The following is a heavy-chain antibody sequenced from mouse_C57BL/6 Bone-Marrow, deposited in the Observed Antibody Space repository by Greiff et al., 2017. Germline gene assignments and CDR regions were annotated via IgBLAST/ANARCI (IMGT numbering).Heavy chain of an antibody. CDR2: IDPSDSYT. Sequence: QVQLQQSGAELVKPGASVKLSCKASGYTFTSYWMQWVKQRPGQGLEWIGEIDPSDSYTNYNQKFKGKATLTVDTSSSTAYMQLSSLTSEDSAVYYCARTTVVATRAMDYWGQGTSVTVSS. D-gene: IGHD1-1*01. V-gene: IGHV1-50*01. CDR3: ARTTVVATRAMDY. CDR1: GYTFTSYW. J-gene: IGHJ4*01.